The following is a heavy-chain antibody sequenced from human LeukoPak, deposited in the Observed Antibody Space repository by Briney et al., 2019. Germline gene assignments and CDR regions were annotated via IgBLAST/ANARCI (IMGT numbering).Heavy chain of an antibody. CDR1: GGSISSSSYY. J-gene: IGHJ4*01. CDR2: IYYSGST. Sequence: SETLSLTCTVSGGSISSSSYYGGWIRQPPGKGLEWIGSIYYSGSTYYNPSLKSRVTISVNTPKTQFSLKLSSVTPADTAVYYCECGPEMATIYYIADCGQGTLVTVSS. D-gene: IGHD5-24*01. V-gene: IGHV4-39*07. CDR3: ECGPEMATIYYIAD.